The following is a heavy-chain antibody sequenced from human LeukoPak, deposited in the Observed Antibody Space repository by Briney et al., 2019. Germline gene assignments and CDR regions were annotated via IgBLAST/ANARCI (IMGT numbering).Heavy chain of an antibody. V-gene: IGHV1-2*02. CDR1: GYTFTGYY. D-gene: IGHD2-15*01. Sequence: GASVKVSCKASGYTFTGYYMHWVRQAPGQGLEWMGWINPNSGGTNYAQKFQGRVTMTRDTSISTAYMELSRLRSDDTAVYYCASARRGNLLYDAFDTWGQGTMVTVSS. CDR2: INPNSGGT. CDR3: ASARRGNLLYDAFDT. J-gene: IGHJ3*02.